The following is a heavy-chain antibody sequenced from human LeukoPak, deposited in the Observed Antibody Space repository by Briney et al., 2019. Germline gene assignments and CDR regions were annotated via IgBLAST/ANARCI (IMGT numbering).Heavy chain of an antibody. CDR2: ITGSGGRT. J-gene: IGHJ6*03. D-gene: IGHD6-13*01. V-gene: IGHV3-23*01. CDR1: GFTFSSYA. Sequence: QSGGSLRLSCAASGFTFSSYAMNWVRQAPGKGLEWVSAITGSGGRTYYADSVKGRFTISRDNAKNSLYLQMNSLRAEDTAVYYCAREIGAPSSWYLYYYYYYYMDVWGKGTTVTVSS. CDR3: AREIGAPSSWYLYYYYYYYMDV.